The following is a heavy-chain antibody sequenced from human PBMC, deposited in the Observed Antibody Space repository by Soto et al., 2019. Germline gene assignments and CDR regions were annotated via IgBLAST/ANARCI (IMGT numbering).Heavy chain of an antibody. CDR3: ERGGIEGYSGDDSLGYYYYSGMDD. J-gene: IGHJ6*02. V-gene: IGHV1-18*01. CDR1: GYTFTIYG. CDR2: ISAYNGNT. D-gene: IGHD5-12*01. Sequence: GASLKVSCKASGYTFTIYGISWVRRAPGQGLEWMGWISAYNGNTNYAQKLQGRVTMTTDTSTSTAYKELRSMRLAGTAVYYCERGGIEGYSGDDSLGYYYYSGMDDWGQGTTVTVSS.